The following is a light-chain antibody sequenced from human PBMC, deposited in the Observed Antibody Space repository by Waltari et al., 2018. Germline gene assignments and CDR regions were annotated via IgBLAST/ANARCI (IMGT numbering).Light chain of an antibody. Sequence: DLQMTQSPSSVSASVGDRVTITCRASQGISSWLAWYQHKPGKVPKLLITAASSLQSGVPSRFSGSGSGTDFTLIISSLQPEDFATYYCQQADSFPITFGQGTRLEIK. CDR3: QQADSFPIT. CDR2: AAS. CDR1: QGISSW. J-gene: IGKJ5*01. V-gene: IGKV1D-12*01.